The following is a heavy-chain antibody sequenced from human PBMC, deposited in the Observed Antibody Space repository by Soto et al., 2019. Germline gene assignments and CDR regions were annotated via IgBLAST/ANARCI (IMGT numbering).Heavy chain of an antibody. CDR3: ARDLYCGGDCYQNWFDP. Sequence: PGGSLRLSCAASGFIFSSYSMNWVRQAPGKGLEWVSSISSTSTYIYYADSVKGRFTISRDNAKNSLYLQMNSLRAEDTAIYYCARDLYCGGDCYQNWFDPWGQGNLVTVSS. D-gene: IGHD2-21*02. CDR1: GFIFSSYS. CDR2: ISSTSTYI. V-gene: IGHV3-21*01. J-gene: IGHJ5*02.